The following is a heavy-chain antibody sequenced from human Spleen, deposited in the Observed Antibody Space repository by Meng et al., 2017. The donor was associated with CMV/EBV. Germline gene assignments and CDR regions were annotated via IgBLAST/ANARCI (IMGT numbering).Heavy chain of an antibody. CDR2: IYYSGST. CDR3: ARIPLVRGAISKYYFDY. CDR1: GGSVSSGSYY. V-gene: IGHV4-61*01. J-gene: IGHJ4*02. Sequence: SETLSLTCTVSGGSVSSGSYYWSWIRQPPGKGLEWIGYIYYSGSTSYNPSLKSRVTISLDTSNNQFSLMLTSVTSADTAVYYCARIPLVRGAISKYYFDYWGQGTLVTVSS. D-gene: IGHD3-10*01.